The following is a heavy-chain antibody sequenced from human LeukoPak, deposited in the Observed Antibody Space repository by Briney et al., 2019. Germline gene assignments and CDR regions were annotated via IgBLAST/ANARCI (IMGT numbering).Heavy chain of an antibody. J-gene: IGHJ3*02. CDR2: IYYSGST. Sequence: SETLSLTCTVSGGSISSSSYYWGWIRQPPGKGLEWIGSIYYSGSTNYNPSLKSRVTISVDTSKNQFSLKLSSVTAADTAVYYCARAPRYNDAFDIWGQGTMVTVSS. D-gene: IGHD5-18*01. CDR3: ARAPRYNDAFDI. CDR1: GGSISSSSYY. V-gene: IGHV4-39*07.